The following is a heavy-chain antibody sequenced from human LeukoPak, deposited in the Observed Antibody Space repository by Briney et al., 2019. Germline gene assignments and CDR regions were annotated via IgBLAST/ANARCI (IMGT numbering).Heavy chain of an antibody. Sequence: SETLSLTCTVSGGSISSYYWSWIRQPPGKGLEWIGYIYYSGSTNYNPSLKSRVTISVDTSKNQFSLKLSSVTAADTAVYYCARGRDIVVVPAAISGQKDTPYYFDYWGQGTLVTVSS. V-gene: IGHV4-59*01. CDR1: GGSISSYY. CDR2: IYYSGST. CDR3: ARGRDIVVVPAAISGQKDTPYYFDY. J-gene: IGHJ4*02. D-gene: IGHD2-2*01.